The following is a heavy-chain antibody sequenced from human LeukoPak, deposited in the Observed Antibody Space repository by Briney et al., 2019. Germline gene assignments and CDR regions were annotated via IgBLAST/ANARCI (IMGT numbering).Heavy chain of an antibody. Sequence: GGSLRLSCTASGFTFGDYTMSWVRQAPGKGLEWVTFIRSKTYGGTTEYAASVKGRFTISRDDSKSIAYLQMNSLLTEDTAVYYCARVPATVISPIHMDVWGKGTTVTVSS. CDR1: GFTFGDYT. CDR2: IRSKTYGGTT. J-gene: IGHJ6*03. D-gene: IGHD2-15*01. CDR3: ARVPATVISPIHMDV. V-gene: IGHV3-49*04.